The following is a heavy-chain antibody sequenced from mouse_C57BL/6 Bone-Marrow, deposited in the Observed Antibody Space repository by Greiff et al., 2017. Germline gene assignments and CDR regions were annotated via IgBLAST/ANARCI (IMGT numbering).Heavy chain of an antibody. V-gene: IGHV1-50*01. Sequence: QVQLQQSGAELVKPGASVKLSCKASGYTFTSYWMQWVKQRPGQGLEWIGEIDPSDSYTNYNQKFKGKATLTVDTSSSTAYMPLSSLTSEDSAVYYCARGITTVVDPLFDYWGQGTTLTVSS. CDR2: IDPSDSYT. CDR3: ARGITTVVDPLFDY. J-gene: IGHJ2*01. D-gene: IGHD1-1*01. CDR1: GYTFTSYW.